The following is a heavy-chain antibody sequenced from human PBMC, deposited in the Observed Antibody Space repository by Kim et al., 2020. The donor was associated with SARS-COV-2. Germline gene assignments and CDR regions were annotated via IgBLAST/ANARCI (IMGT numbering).Heavy chain of an antibody. Sequence: GGSLRLSCAASGFTFSSYAMSWVRQAPGKGLEWVSAISGSGGSTYYADSVKGRFTISRDNSKNTLYLQINSLRAEDTAVYYCANLGYGSPRLCYYWGQGTLVTVSS. CDR2: ISGSGGST. J-gene: IGHJ4*02. CDR3: ANLGYGSPRLCYY. D-gene: IGHD6-13*01. CDR1: GFTFSSYA. V-gene: IGHV3-23*01.